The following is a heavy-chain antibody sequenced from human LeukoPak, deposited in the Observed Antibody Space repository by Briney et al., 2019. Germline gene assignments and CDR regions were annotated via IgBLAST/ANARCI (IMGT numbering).Heavy chain of an antibody. Sequence: GGSLRLSCAASGFTFSSYSMTWVRQAPGKGLEWISYISTSSIAKYYADSVEGRFAISRDNAKNSMYLQMSSLRAEDTAVYYCARYYPMDVWGQGTTVTVSS. V-gene: IGHV3-48*01. CDR3: ARYYPMDV. CDR2: ISTSSIAK. J-gene: IGHJ6*02. D-gene: IGHD3-10*01. CDR1: GFTFSSYS.